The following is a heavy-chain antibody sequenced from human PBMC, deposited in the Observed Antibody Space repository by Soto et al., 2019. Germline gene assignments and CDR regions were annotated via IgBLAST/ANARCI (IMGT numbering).Heavy chain of an antibody. Sequence: ASVKVSCKASGYTFTSYGISWVRQAPGQGLEWMGWISAYNGNTNYAQKLQGRVTMTTDTSTSTAYMELRSLRSDDTAVYYCARGGLQIEQQLGYYYGIDVWGQGTTVTVSS. CDR1: GYTFTSYG. D-gene: IGHD6-13*01. V-gene: IGHV1-18*01. CDR3: ARGGLQIEQQLGYYYGIDV. J-gene: IGHJ6*02. CDR2: ISAYNGNT.